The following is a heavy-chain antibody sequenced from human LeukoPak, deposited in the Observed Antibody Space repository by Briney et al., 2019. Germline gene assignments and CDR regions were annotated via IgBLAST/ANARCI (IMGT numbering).Heavy chain of an antibody. CDR1: GFTFSSYW. V-gene: IGHV3-7*03. J-gene: IGHJ6*04. Sequence: GGSLRLSCAASGFTFSSYWMSWVRQAPGKGLEWVANIKQDGSEKYYVDSVKGRFTISRDNAKNSLYLQMNSLRAEDTAVYYCASLYYDILTGYDYYGMDVWGEGTTVTVSS. CDR3: ASLYYDILTGYDYYGMDV. CDR2: IKQDGSEK. D-gene: IGHD3-9*01.